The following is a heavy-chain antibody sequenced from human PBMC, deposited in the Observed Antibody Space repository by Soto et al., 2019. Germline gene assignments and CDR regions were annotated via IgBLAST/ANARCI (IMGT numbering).Heavy chain of an antibody. CDR2: IYYSGST. Sequence: PSETLSLTCTVSGGSISSGGYYWSWIRQHPGKGLEWIGYIYYSGSTYYNPSLKSRVTISVDTSKNQFSLKLSSVTAADTAVYYCARDIVVVPTLGPWFDPWGQGTLVTVSS. V-gene: IGHV4-31*03. CDR3: ARDIVVVPTLGPWFDP. CDR1: GGSISSGGYY. J-gene: IGHJ5*02. D-gene: IGHD2-2*01.